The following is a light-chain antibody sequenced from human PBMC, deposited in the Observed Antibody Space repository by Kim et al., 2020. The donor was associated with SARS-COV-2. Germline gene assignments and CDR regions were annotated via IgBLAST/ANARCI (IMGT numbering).Light chain of an antibody. Sequence: DIQMTQSPSTLSVSVGDRVTITCRASQSICTWLAWYQQKPGKAPRLLIYEASNLDSGVPSRFSGSGSGTEFTLTISSLQTDDFATYYCQQYNRSPGLTFGGGTKLEI. CDR2: EAS. CDR3: QQYNRSPGLT. V-gene: IGKV1-5*03. J-gene: IGKJ4*01. CDR1: QSICTW.